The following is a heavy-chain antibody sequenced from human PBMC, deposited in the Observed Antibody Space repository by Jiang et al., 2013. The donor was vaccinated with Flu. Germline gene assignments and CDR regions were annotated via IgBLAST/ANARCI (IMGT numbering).Heavy chain of an antibody. CDR3: ARHGENYDFWSGYSKSDY. CDR1: GYNFANYY. CDR2: IHPRDSDT. D-gene: IGHD3-3*01. Sequence: GAEVKKPGESLNISCKGFGYNFANYYIGWVRQMPGKGLEWMGIIHPRDSDTRYSPSFQGQVTISADKSMTTAYLQWSSLKASDTAMYYCARHGENYDFWSGYSKSDYWGQGTLVTVSS. V-gene: IGHV5-51*01. J-gene: IGHJ4*02.